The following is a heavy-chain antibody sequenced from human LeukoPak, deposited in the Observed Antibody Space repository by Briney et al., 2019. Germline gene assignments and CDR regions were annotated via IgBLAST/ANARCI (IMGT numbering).Heavy chain of an antibody. CDR1: GFTFSSYG. CDR2: ISGSGGST. V-gene: IGHV3-23*01. J-gene: IGHJ6*03. Sequence: GGSLRLSCAASGFTFSSYGMSWVRQAPGKGLEWVSAISGSGGSTYYADSVKGRFTISRDNAKNSLYLQMNSLRAEDTAVYYCTNYGVYTGYYFMDVWGKGTTVTVSS. CDR3: TNYGVYTGYYFMDV. D-gene: IGHD4-17*01.